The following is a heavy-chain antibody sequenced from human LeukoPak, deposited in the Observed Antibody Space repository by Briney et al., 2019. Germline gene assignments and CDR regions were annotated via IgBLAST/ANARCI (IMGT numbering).Heavy chain of an antibody. CDR2: IKSKTDGART. CDR3: TTVMVRRVLVNSFDS. Sequence: DPGRCLTPARAPAASTFINAWIGSVRHAPRKWLGWVGRIKSKTDGARTDNAEPVKGKFTISRDDSKNTLYLQMNSLKTEDTAVYYCTTVMVRRVLVNSFDSGGQGPLVAVS. D-gene: IGHD3-10*01. CDR1: ASTFINAW. J-gene: IGHJ4*02. V-gene: IGHV3-15*01.